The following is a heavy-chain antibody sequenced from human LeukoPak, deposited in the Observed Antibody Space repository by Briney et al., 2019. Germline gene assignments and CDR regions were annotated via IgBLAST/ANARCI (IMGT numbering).Heavy chain of an antibody. CDR3: ARVTGSIDY. D-gene: IGHD1-26*01. J-gene: IGHJ4*02. CDR2: MSHKSRYT. V-gene: IGHV1-8*01. Sequence: ASMKVSCKASGYTFTNYDINWVRQATGQGLEWMGWMSHKSRYTGYAQKFQGRVPMTRSTSISTAYMELGSLRSEDTAVDYCARVTGSIDYWGQGTLVTVSS. CDR1: GYTFTNYD.